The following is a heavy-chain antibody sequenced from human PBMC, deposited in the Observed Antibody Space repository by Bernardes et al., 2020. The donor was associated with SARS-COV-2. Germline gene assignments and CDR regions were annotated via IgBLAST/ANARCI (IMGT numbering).Heavy chain of an antibody. CDR3: ARWVGVVPEATSTGWFLDL. D-gene: IGHD2-2*01. V-gene: IGHV3-23*01. J-gene: IGHJ2*01. Sequence: GGSLRLSCVASGFTFSSYAMTWVRQAPGKGLEWVSAIIGSGVSTYYPDSVRGRYTISRDNSKNTLYLQMHILRAEDTAIYYCARWVGVVPEATSTGWFLDLWGRGNLVNVSS. CDR2: IIGSGVST. CDR1: GFTFSSYA.